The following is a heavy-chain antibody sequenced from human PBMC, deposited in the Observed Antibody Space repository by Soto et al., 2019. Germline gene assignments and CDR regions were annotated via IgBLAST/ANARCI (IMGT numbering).Heavy chain of an antibody. CDR3: AKDRPIYIVVVPAANNWFGP. Sequence: GGSLRLSCAVAGLRFSNYWMSWVRQAPGTGLEWLANIKENGSEKYYVDSVKGRFTISRDNAQNSLYLQMNNLRAEDTAVYYCAKDRPIYIVVVPAANNWFGPWGQGTLVTVSS. CDR2: IKENGSEK. D-gene: IGHD2-2*01. V-gene: IGHV3-7*01. J-gene: IGHJ5*02. CDR1: GLRFSNYW.